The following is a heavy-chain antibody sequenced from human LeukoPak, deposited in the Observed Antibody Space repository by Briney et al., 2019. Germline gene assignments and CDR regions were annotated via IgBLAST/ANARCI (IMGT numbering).Heavy chain of an antibody. CDR3: ARGPLVYYFDY. CDR2: INHSGST. CDR1: GGSISNYY. Sequence: SETLSLTCTVSGGSISNYYWSWIRQPPGKGLEWIGEINHSGSTNYNPSLKSRVTISVDTSKNQFSLKLSSVTAADTAVYYCARGPLVYYFDYWGQGTLVTVSS. D-gene: IGHD6-6*01. V-gene: IGHV4-34*01. J-gene: IGHJ4*02.